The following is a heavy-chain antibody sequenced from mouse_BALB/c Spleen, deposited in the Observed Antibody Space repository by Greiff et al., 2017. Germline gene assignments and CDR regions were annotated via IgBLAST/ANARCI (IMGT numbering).Heavy chain of an antibody. CDR3: ARSPPLTPAWFAY. CDR2: ISYSGST. D-gene: IGHD1-3*01. V-gene: IGHV3-8*02. CDR1: GDSITSGY. J-gene: IGHJ3*01. Sequence: EVKLQESGPSLVKPSQTLSLTCSVTGDSITSGYWNWIRKFPGNKLEYMGYISYSGSTYYNPSLKSRISITRDTSKNQYYLQLNSVTTEDTATYYCARSPPLTPAWFAYWGQGTLVTVSA.